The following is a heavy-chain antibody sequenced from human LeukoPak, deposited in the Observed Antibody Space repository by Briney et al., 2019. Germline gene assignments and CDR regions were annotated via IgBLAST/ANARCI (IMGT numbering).Heavy chain of an antibody. V-gene: IGHV3-21*01. CDR3: ARGENNYGYYYFDY. J-gene: IGHJ4*02. D-gene: IGHD5-24*01. Sequence: PGGSLRLSCAASGFTFSSYSMNWVRQAPGKGLEWVSSISRSSNYIYYADSVKGRFTISRDNAENSLYLQINSLRAEDTSVYYCARGENNYGYYYFDYWGQGTLVTVSS. CDR2: ISRSSNYI. CDR1: GFTFSSYS.